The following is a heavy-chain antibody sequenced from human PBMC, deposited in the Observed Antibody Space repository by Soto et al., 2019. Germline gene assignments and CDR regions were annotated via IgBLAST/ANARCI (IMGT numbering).Heavy chain of an antibody. D-gene: IGHD7-27*01. CDR1: GFTFSDYD. CDR3: AALGAQIY. J-gene: IGHJ4*02. V-gene: IGHV3-13*01. CDR2: IGHAGDT. Sequence: VQLVESGGGLVQPGGSLRLSCAASGFTFSDYDMHWVRQVRGKGLEWVSSIGHAGDTYSGDSVKGRFTISRENAKNTFHLQMNSLRAGDTAVYYCAALGAQIYWGQGALVTVSS.